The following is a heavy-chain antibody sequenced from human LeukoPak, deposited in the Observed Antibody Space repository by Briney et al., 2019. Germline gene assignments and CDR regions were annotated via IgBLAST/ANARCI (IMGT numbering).Heavy chain of an antibody. Sequence: SETLSLTCAVYGGSFSGYQWSWNRQPPGKGLEWIGEINHSGSTNYNPSLKSRVTMSVDTSKNQFSLKLSSVTAADTAVYYCARGGSGSYPFDYWGQGTLVTVSS. D-gene: IGHD3-10*01. V-gene: IGHV4-34*01. CDR1: GGSFSGYQ. CDR2: INHSGST. CDR3: ARGGSGSYPFDY. J-gene: IGHJ4*02.